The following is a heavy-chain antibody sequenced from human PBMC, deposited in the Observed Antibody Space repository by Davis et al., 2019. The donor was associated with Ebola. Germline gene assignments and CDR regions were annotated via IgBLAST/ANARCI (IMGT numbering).Heavy chain of an antibody. CDR2: IIPIFGIA. V-gene: IGHV1-69*10. J-gene: IGHJ4*02. CDR1: GYTFTDYG. Sequence: SVKVSCKASGYTFTDYGISWVRQAPGQGLEWMGGIIPIFGIANYAQKFQGRVTITADKSTSTAYMELSSLRSEDTAVYYCARDNYDSSGTDYWGQGTLVTVSS. D-gene: IGHD3-22*01. CDR3: ARDNYDSSGTDY.